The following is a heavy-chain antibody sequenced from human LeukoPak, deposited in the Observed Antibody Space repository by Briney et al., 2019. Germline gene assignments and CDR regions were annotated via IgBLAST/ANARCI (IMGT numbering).Heavy chain of an antibody. Sequence: PSETLSLTCTVSGVPISSYFWSWIRQPPGKGLEWIGYIYYSGSTNYNPSLKSRVIISVHTSKNQFSLNLNSVTTTDTAVYYCARDRLGMGDAFDIWGPGTMVTVSS. V-gene: IGHV4-59*01. CDR2: IYYSGST. J-gene: IGHJ3*02. CDR3: ARDRLGMGDAFDI. D-gene: IGHD3-9*01. CDR1: GVPISSYF.